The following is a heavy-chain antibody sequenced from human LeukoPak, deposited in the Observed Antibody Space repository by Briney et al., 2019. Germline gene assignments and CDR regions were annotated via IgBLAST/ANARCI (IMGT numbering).Heavy chain of an antibody. V-gene: IGHV4-39*01. CDR1: GASTNTDSYF. CDR2: GYYAGSGS. D-gene: IGHD5-12*01. CDR3: VRLWLRWGIDY. Sequence: SETLSLTCDVSGASTNTDSYFWGWIRQPPGKGLEWVGSGYYAGSGSHYNPSLKSRVTISVDTSRNRYSLKLPSVTTADTAVYYCVRLWLRWGIDYWGQGSLVTVSS. J-gene: IGHJ4*02.